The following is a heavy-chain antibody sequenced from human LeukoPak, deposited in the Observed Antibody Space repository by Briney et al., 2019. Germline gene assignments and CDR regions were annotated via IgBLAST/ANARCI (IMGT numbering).Heavy chain of an antibody. CDR1: GFTFSSYA. Sequence: GGSLRLSCAASGFTFSSYAMSWVRQAPGKGLEWVSAISGSGGSTYYADSVKGRFTIPRDNSKNTLYLQMNSLRAEDTAVYYCAKRSSGSWYGFDIWGQGTMVTVSS. J-gene: IGHJ3*02. CDR3: AKRSSGSWYGFDI. D-gene: IGHD6-13*01. V-gene: IGHV3-23*01. CDR2: ISGSGGST.